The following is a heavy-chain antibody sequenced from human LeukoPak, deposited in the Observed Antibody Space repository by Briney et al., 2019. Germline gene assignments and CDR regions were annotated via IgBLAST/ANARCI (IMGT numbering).Heavy chain of an antibody. CDR2: IYTSGST. CDR1: GGSISSSSYY. Sequence: SETLSLTCTVSGGSISSSSYYWSWIRQPAGKGLEWIGRIYTSGSTNYNPSLKSRVTISVDTSKNQFSLKLSSVTAADTAVYYCARSYGSGSYYSQADYWGQGTLVTVSS. D-gene: IGHD3-10*01. CDR3: ARSYGSGSYYSQADY. V-gene: IGHV4-61*02. J-gene: IGHJ4*02.